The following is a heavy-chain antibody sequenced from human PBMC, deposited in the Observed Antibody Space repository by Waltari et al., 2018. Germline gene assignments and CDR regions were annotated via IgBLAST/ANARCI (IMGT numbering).Heavy chain of an antibody. J-gene: IGHJ4*02. Sequence: QVQLVQSGAEVKKPGSSVKVSCKASGGTFSSYAISWVRQAPGQGLEWMGGIIPVLVIANYEQKVQVRVTITADESTSTAYMELSSLRSEDTAVYYCASPHEGAFGYWGQGTLVTVSS. D-gene: IGHD1-26*01. CDR1: GGTFSSYA. CDR3: ASPHEGAFGY. V-gene: IGHV1-69*04. CDR2: IIPVLVIA.